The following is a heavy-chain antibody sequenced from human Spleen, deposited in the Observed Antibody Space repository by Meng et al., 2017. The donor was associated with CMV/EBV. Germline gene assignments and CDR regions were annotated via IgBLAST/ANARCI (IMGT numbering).Heavy chain of an antibody. CDR1: GGPLSGYY. D-gene: IGHD6-6*01. Sequence: SETLSLTCAVYGGPLSGYYWSWIRQPPGKGLEWIGEINHSGSTNYNPSLKSRVTISGDTSKNQFSLSLSSVTAADTAVYYCARGRRQLVLSWGQGTLVTVSS. V-gene: IGHV4-34*01. J-gene: IGHJ4*02. CDR2: INHSGST. CDR3: ARGRRQLVLS.